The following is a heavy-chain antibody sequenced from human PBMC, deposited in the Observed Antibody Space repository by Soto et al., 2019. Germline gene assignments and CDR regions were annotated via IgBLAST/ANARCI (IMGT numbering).Heavy chain of an antibody. CDR1: GFTFSSYA. CDR3: ARTKPYDSSGYLFDAFDI. Sequence: LRLSCAASGFTFSSYAMHWVRQAPGEGLEWVAVISYDGSNKYYADSVKGRFTISRDNSKNTLYLQMNSLRAEDTAVYYCARTKPYDSSGYLFDAFDIWGQGTMVTVSS. V-gene: IGHV3-30-3*01. J-gene: IGHJ3*02. CDR2: ISYDGSNK. D-gene: IGHD3-22*01.